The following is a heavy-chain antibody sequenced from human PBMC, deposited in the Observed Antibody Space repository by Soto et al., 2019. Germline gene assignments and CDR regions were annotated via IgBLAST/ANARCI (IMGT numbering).Heavy chain of an antibody. D-gene: IGHD1-1*01. Sequence: GGSMSPSRGSSRHPCRAFTRHLVRPARSKGLERVAVISDAGNSKYSGDSVKGRFTMSRDNSKNTLYLQINSLTTEDTAVYYCARGTPYSFDITGNYSPPPDDWGHGALVTGSS. J-gene: IGHJ4*01. CDR3: ARGTPYSFDITGNYSPPPDD. V-gene: IGHV3-30-3*01. CDR2: ISDAGNSK. CDR1: RHPCRAFT.